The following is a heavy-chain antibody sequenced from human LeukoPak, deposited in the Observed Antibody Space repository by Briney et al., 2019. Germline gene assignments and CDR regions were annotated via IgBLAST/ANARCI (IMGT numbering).Heavy chain of an antibody. CDR1: GASNNSFY. V-gene: IGHV4-4*09. CDR3: ARKVPKKGWFDP. J-gene: IGHJ5*02. Sequence: PSETLSLSSIVSGASNNSFYWSWLRQPPGKGLEWIGYTHPSGNSNYSPSLKSRVTISVDTSTNQFSLKLKSVTAADTAVYYCARKVPKKGWFDPWGQGTLVTVSS. CDR2: THPSGNS.